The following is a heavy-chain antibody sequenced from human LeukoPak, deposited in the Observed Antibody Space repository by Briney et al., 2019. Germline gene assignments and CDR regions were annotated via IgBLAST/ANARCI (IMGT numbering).Heavy chain of an antibody. V-gene: IGHV1-24*01. J-gene: IGHJ4*02. CDR3: AKEGNSGWVPKY. D-gene: IGHD6-19*01. CDR2: FDPENAET. CDR1: GYTLTELA. Sequence: ASVKVSCKVSGYTLTELAIHWVRQAPGKGLEWMGGFDPENAETLYAQKFQGRVTMSEDISTDTAYMELSSLRSEDTALYYCAKEGNSGWVPKYWGQGTLVTVSS.